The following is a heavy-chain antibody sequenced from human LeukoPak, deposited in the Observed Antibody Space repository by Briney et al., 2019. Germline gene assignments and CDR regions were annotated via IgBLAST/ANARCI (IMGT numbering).Heavy chain of an antibody. CDR2: ISSSGTTI. Sequence: GGSLRLSCAVSGFTFSSYSMNWVRQAPEKGLEWVSYISSSGTTIYYADSVKGRFTISRDNVKNSLYLQMNSLRADDTAVYYCARRLDYWGQGTLVTVSS. J-gene: IGHJ4*02. CDR1: GFTFSSYS. CDR3: ARRLDY. V-gene: IGHV3-48*01.